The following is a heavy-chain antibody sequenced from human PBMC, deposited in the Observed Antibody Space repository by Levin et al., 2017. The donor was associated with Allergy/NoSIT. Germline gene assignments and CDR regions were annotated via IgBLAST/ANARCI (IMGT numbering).Heavy chain of an antibody. Sequence: GGSLRLSCAASGFTFSSYGMHWVRQAPGKGLEWVAVISHDGSTKYYVDSVKGRFTISRDNSKNTLNLQMNSLRADDTAVYYCAKDRGVTYYYDSSDYWGQGTLVTVSS. V-gene: IGHV3-30*18. J-gene: IGHJ4*02. CDR3: AKDRGVTYYYDSSDY. D-gene: IGHD3-22*01. CDR1: GFTFSSYG. CDR2: ISHDGSTK.